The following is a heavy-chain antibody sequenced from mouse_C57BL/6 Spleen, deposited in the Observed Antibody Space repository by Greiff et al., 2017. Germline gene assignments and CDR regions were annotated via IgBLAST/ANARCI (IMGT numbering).Heavy chain of an antibody. D-gene: IGHD3-2*02. Sequence: QVQLQQPGAELVKPGASVKLSCKASGYTFTSYWMHWVKQRPGQGLEWIGMIHPNSGSTNYNEKFKSKATLTVDKSSSTAYMQLSSLTSEDSAVYYWARAGQLRPSYAMDYWGQGTSVTVSS. CDR2: IHPNSGST. V-gene: IGHV1-64*01. CDR3: ARAGQLRPSYAMDY. J-gene: IGHJ4*01. CDR1: GYTFTSYW.